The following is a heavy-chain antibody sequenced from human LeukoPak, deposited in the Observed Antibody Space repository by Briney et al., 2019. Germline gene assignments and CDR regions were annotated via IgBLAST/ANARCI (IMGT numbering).Heavy chain of an antibody. CDR2: IWYDGSNK. D-gene: IGHD3-22*01. V-gene: IGHV3-33*01. Sequence: GGSLRLSCAASGFTFSSYGMHWVRQAPGKGLEWVAVIWYDGSNKYYVDSVKGRFTISRDNSKNTLYLQMNSLRAEDTAVYYCVRAKLDSSGYSFDYWGQGTLVTVSS. J-gene: IGHJ4*02. CDR3: VRAKLDSSGYSFDY. CDR1: GFTFSSYG.